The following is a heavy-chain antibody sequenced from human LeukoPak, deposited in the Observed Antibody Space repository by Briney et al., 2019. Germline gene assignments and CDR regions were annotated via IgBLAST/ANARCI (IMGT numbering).Heavy chain of an antibody. CDR1: GFTFSSYS. CDR3: ARDRRSSGWFLVGYFDY. CDR2: ISSSSGYI. V-gene: IGHV3-21*01. J-gene: IGHJ4*02. Sequence: GGSLRLSCAGSGFTFSSYSMNGVRQAPGKGLEWVSSISSSSGYIYYADSVKGRFTISRDNAKNSLYLQMNSLRAEDTAVYYCARDRRSSGWFLVGYFDYWGQGTLVTVSS. D-gene: IGHD6-19*01.